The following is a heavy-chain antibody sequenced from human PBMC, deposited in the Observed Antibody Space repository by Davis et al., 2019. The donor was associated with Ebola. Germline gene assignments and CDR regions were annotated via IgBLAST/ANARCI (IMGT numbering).Heavy chain of an antibody. Sequence: PGGSLRLSCAASGFTFSSYGMHWVRQAPGKGLDWVAVISYDGSDIYYADSVRGRFTISRDNSKSTLYLQMNSLRAEDTAVYYCTDYYYYGMDVWGQGTTVTVSS. J-gene: IGHJ6*02. CDR2: ISYDGSDI. V-gene: IGHV3-30*03. CDR3: TDYYYYGMDV. CDR1: GFTFSSYG.